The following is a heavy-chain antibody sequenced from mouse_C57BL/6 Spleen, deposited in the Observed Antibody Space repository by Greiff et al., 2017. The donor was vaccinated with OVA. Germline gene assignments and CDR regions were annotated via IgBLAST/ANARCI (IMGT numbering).Heavy chain of an antibody. CDR1: GYTFTSYW. V-gene: IGHV1-55*01. J-gene: IGHJ2*01. CDR3: ARYYYGNYATHFFDY. CDR2: IYPGSGST. Sequence: QVQLKQPGAELVKPGASVKMSCKASGYTFTSYWITWVKQRPGQGLEWIGDIYPGSGSTNYNEKFKSKATLTVDTSSSTAYMQLSSLTSEDSAVYYCARYYYGNYATHFFDYWGQGTTLTVSS. D-gene: IGHD2-1*01.